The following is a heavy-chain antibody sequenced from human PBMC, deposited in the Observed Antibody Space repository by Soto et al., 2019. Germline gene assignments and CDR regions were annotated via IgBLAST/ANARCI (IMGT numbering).Heavy chain of an antibody. V-gene: IGHV3-30*18. CDR1: GFTFSSYG. D-gene: IGHD6-19*01. CDR2: ISYDGSNK. J-gene: IGHJ6*02. CDR3: AKDRASSGWYRYGMDV. Sequence: QVQLVESGGGVVQPGRSLRLSCAASGFTFSSYGMHWVRQAPGKGLEWVAVISYDGSNKYYADSVKGRFTISRDNSKNTLYLKMNSLRAEDTAVYYCAKDRASSGWYRYGMDVCGQGTTVTVSS.